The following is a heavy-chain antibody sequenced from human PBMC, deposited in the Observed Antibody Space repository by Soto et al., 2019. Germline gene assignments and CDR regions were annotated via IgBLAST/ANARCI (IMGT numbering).Heavy chain of an antibody. D-gene: IGHD3-3*01. Sequence: GGSLSLSCAASGFTFSSYAMSWVRQAPGKGLEWVSVISVSGGSTYYADSVKGRFTISRDNSKNTLYLQMNSLRAEDTAVYYCAKGLRYYDFWSGERSNWFDPWGQGTLVTVSS. CDR1: GFTFSSYA. CDR3: AKGLRYYDFWSGERSNWFDP. J-gene: IGHJ5*02. V-gene: IGHV3-23*01. CDR2: ISVSGGST.